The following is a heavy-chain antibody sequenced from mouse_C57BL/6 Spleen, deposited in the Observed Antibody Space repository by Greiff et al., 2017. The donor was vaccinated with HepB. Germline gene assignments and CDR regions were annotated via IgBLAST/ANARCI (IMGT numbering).Heavy chain of an antibody. J-gene: IGHJ1*03. D-gene: IGHD2-1*01. CDR1: GFSLTSYG. CDR3: ASYGNYSYWYFDV. CDR2: IWSGGST. Sequence: VQGVESGPGLVQPSQSLSITCTVSGFSLTSYGVHWVRQSPGKGLEWLGVIWSGGSTDYNAAFISRLSISKDNSKSQVFFKMNSLQADDTAIYYCASYGNYSYWYFDVWGTGTTVTVSS. V-gene: IGHV2-2*01.